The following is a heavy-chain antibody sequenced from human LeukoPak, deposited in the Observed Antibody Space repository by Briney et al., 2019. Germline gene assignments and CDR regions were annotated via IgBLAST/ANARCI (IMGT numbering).Heavy chain of an antibody. CDR2: ISNNGGYT. D-gene: IGHD1-26*01. V-gene: IGHV3-23*01. J-gene: IGHJ3*02. Sequence: GGSLRLSCAASGFTFSSSAMSWVRQAPGKGLEWVSAISNNGGYTYYADSVKGRFTISRDNAKNSLFLQMNSLRAEDTAVYYCARVGSGNFLGAFDIWGQGTMVTVSS. CDR3: ARVGSGNFLGAFDI. CDR1: GFTFSSSA.